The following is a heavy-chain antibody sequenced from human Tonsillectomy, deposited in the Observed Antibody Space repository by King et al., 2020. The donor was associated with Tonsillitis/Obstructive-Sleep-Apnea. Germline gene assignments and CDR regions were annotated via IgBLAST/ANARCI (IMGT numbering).Heavy chain of an antibody. CDR1: GGSISSYY. CDR2: IYYSGST. D-gene: IGHD6-19*01. Sequence: QLQESGPGLVKPSETLSLTCTVSGGSISSYYWSWIRQPPGKGLEWIGYIYYSGSTNYNPSLKSRVTISVDTSKNQFSLKLSSVTAADTAVYYCARRGRYSGGLNAFDIWGQGTMVTVSS. V-gene: IGHV4-59*08. CDR3: ARRGRYSGGLNAFDI. J-gene: IGHJ3*02.